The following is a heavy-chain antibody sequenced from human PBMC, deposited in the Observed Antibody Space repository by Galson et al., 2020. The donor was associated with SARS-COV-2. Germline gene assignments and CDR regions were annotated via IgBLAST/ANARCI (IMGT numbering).Heavy chain of an antibody. CDR1: GGSISIGSDY. D-gene: IGHD1-1*01. CDR2: IYYTWNT. Sequence: SQTLSLTCTVSGGSISIGSDYWGWIRQPPGKGLEWIVTIYYTWNTDYNLSLKSRVTISVDTSKNQFSLKLSSVTAADSAVYYCARVLTTSPTPYKWFDPWGQGTQVTVSS. CDR3: ARVLTTSPTPYKWFDP. J-gene: IGHJ5*02. V-gene: IGHV4-39*07.